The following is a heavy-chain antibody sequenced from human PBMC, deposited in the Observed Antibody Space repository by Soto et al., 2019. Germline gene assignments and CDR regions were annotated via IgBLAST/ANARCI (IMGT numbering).Heavy chain of an antibody. D-gene: IGHD2-2*01. J-gene: IGHJ6*02. CDR3: AGLPYCISTSCYLKGDYYYGMDV. V-gene: IGHV1-69*13. CDR1: GGTFSSYA. Sequence: VASVKVSCKASGGTFSSYAISWVRQAPGQGLEWMGGIIPIFGTANYAQKFQGRVTITADESTSTAYMELSSLRSEDTAVYYCAGLPYCISTSCYLKGDYYYGMDVWGQGTTVTVSS. CDR2: IIPIFGTA.